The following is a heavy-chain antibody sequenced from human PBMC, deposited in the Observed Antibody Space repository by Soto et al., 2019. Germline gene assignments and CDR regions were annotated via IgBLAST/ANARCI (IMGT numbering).Heavy chain of an antibody. D-gene: IGHD6-6*01. CDR2: ISGGGLYT. CDR1: GFTFANHA. V-gene: IGHV3-23*01. Sequence: EVQLLESGGGLVQPGGSLRLSCAASGFTFANHAMTWVRQAPGKGLEWVSTISGGGLYTFYADSMKGRFTISRDNSKNPLYLQMNSLRAEDTAVYFCAKDPVYSSSSGAHGFDPWGQGTLVTVSS. J-gene: IGHJ5*02. CDR3: AKDPVYSSSSGAHGFDP.